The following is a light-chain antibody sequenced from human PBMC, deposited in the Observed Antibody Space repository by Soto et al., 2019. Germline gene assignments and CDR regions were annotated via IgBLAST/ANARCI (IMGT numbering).Light chain of an antibody. V-gene: IGKV1-33*01. J-gene: IGKJ2*01. CDR1: QDINHF. Sequence: DVQMTQSPSSLSASVGDRVTITCQASQDINHFLNWYQQKPGKAPNLLIYDASNLESGVPSTFSGTESGTHFTLTITILRPEDIATYYCQQYDRLPYTFGQGTKLDIK. CDR3: QQYDRLPYT. CDR2: DAS.